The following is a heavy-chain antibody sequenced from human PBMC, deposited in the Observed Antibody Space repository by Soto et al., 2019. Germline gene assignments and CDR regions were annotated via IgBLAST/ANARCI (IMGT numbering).Heavy chain of an antibody. J-gene: IGHJ6*02. CDR3: TTDISGGYVSYYYYGMDV. Sequence: GGSLRLSCTASGFTFGDYAMSWVRQAPGKGLEWVGFIRSRAYGGTTEYAASVKGRFTISRDDSKSIAYLQMNSLKTEDTAVYYCTTDISGGYVSYYYYGMDVWGQGTTVTVS. V-gene: IGHV3-49*04. CDR1: GFTFGDYA. CDR2: IRSRAYGGTT. D-gene: IGHD5-12*01.